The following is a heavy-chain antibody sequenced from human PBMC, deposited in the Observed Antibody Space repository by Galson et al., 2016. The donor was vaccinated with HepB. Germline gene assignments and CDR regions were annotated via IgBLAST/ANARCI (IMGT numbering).Heavy chain of an antibody. D-gene: IGHD3-10*01. CDR1: GFTFSSDV. CDR2: ISPSGGVA. Sequence: SLRLSCAASGFTFSSDVMSWVRQAPGKGLEWVSDISPSGGVAYYADSVEGRFTTSRDNSRNTLYLEMDRLRVEDTALYYCVKVRGSRRPFYFQYWGQGTLVTVSS. CDR3: VKVRGSRRPFYFQY. J-gene: IGHJ4*02. V-gene: IGHV3-23*01.